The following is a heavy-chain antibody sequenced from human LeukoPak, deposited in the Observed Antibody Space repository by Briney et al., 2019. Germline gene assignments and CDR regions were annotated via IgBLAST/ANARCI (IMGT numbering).Heavy chain of an antibody. CDR1: GYTFTGYY. Sequence: ASVKVSCKASGYTFTGYYMHWVRQAPGQGLEWMGWINPNSGGTNYAQKFQGRVTMTRDTSISTAYMELSRLRSDDTAVYYCARDRIVVVPAAIHDYYYGMDVWGQGTTVTVSS. CDR2: INPNSGGT. V-gene: IGHV1-2*02. J-gene: IGHJ6*02. CDR3: ARDRIVVVPAAIHDYYYGMDV. D-gene: IGHD2-2*01.